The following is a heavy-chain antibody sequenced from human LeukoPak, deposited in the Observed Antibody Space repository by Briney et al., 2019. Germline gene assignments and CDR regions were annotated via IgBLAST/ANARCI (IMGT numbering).Heavy chain of an antibody. Sequence: GGSLRLSCAASGFTFSSYGMHGVRQAPGKGLEWGAVIWYDGSNKNYADSLKGRFTISRDNSKNTLYLQMDSLRAEDTAVYYCARARDNYDRSGFSALDYWGQGPLVTVSS. CDR2: IWYDGSNK. J-gene: IGHJ4*02. CDR1: GFTFSSYG. D-gene: IGHD3-22*01. CDR3: ARARDNYDRSGFSALDY. V-gene: IGHV3-33*01.